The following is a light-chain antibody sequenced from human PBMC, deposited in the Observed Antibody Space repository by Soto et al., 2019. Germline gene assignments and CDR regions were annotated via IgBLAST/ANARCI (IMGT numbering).Light chain of an antibody. J-gene: IGKJ4*01. CDR3: QKYYSSPLT. V-gene: IGKV3D-20*01. CDR2: DAS. CDR1: QSISSRY. Sequence: EIVLTQSPATLSLSPGERATLSCGASQSISSRYVAWYQQKPGLAPRLLIYDASRRATGIPDRFSGSGSGTDFTLTISSLEPEDFVVYYCQKYYSSPLTFGGGTKVEI.